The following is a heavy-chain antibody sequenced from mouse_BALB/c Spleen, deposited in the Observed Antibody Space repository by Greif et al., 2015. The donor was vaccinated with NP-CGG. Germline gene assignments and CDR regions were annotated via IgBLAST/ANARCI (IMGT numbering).Heavy chain of an antibody. CDR1: GYTFTSYD. J-gene: IGHJ3*01. Sequence: QVQLQQSGAELVKPGASVKLSCKASGYTFTSYDINWVRQRPEQGLEWIGWIFPGDGSTKYNEKFKGKATLTTDKSSSPAYMQLSRLTSEDSAVYFCAIIYYYGSSYPFAYWGQGSLVTVSA. D-gene: IGHD1-1*01. CDR3: AIIYYYGSSYPFAY. V-gene: IGHV1S56*01. CDR2: IFPGDGST.